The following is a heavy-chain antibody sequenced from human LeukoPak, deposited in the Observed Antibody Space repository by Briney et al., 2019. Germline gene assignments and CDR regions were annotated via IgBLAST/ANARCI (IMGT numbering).Heavy chain of an antibody. Sequence: SETLSLTCSVSGGSVNSNDHYWSWIRQSPGRGLEWIVSIYYRGNTYYSPSLESRVSMSMDVPRNQFSLQMNSVTAADTAVYHCASKEPFYDVLTGYYGGTFDIWGQGTMVTVSS. V-gene: IGHV4-30-4*01. CDR1: GGSVNSNDHY. D-gene: IGHD3-9*01. J-gene: IGHJ3*02. CDR3: ASKEPFYDVLTGYYGGTFDI. CDR2: IYYRGNT.